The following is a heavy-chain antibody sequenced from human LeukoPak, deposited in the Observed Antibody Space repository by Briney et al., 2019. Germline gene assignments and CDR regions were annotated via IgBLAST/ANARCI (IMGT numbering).Heavy chain of an antibody. CDR1: RYNFTGHY. Sequence: ASVKGYCQASRYNFTGHYMHWGRPAPGQGREWIGWNNPNRGGTNYAQKFQGRVTMTRDTSISTAYMELSRLRSDDTAVYYCARDRYCSSTSCYAKYYFDYWGQGTLVTVSS. D-gene: IGHD2-2*01. CDR2: NNPNRGGT. CDR3: ARDRYCSSTSCYAKYYFDY. V-gene: IGHV1-2*02. J-gene: IGHJ4*02.